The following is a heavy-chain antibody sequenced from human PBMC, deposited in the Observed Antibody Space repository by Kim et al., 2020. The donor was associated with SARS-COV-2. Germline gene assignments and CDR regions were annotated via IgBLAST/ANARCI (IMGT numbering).Heavy chain of an antibody. D-gene: IGHD3-9*01. V-gene: IGHV1-69*01. J-gene: IGHJ6*02. CDR3: ATGGYDIDGYVMDV. Sequence: AQKFQRRVTITADESTSTAYLEMSSLRSEDTAVYYCATGGYDIDGYVMDVWGQGTTVTVSS.